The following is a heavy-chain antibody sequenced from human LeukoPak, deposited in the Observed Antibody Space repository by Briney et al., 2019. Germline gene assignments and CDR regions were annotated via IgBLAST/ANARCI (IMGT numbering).Heavy chain of an antibody. D-gene: IGHD3-22*01. V-gene: IGHV3-53*01. Sequence: GGSLRLSCAASGFTFSNFLMTWVRQAPGKGLEWVSVIYSGGSTYYADSVKGRFTISRDNSKNTLYLQMNSLRAEDTAVYYCAREITLHYYDSSGYYDYWGQGTLVTVSS. CDR2: IYSGGST. CDR3: AREITLHYYDSSGYYDY. J-gene: IGHJ4*02. CDR1: GFTFSNFL.